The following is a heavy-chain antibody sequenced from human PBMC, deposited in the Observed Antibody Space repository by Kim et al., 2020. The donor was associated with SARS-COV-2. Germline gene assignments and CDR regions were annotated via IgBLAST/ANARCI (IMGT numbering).Heavy chain of an antibody. Sequence: SETLSLTCTVSGGSISSSTYHWGWIRQPPGKGLEWIGSISDSGSTYYNPSLKSRVTISGDTSKKQFSLKLSSVTAADTAVYYCAGHTEAVDFQHWGQGTLVTVSS. J-gene: IGHJ1*01. D-gene: IGHD2-15*01. V-gene: IGHV4-39*01. CDR1: GGSISSSTYH. CDR3: AGHTEAVDFQH. CDR2: ISDSGST.